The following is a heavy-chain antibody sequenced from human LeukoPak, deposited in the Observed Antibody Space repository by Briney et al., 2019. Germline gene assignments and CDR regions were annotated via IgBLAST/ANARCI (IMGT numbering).Heavy chain of an antibody. Sequence: GGSLRLSCAASGFTFSNAWMSRVRQAPGKGLEWVGRIKSKTDGGTTDYAAPVKGRFTISRDDSKNTLYLQMSSLKTEDTAVYYCARDRPPRGNGGVVIDDYWGQGTLVTVSS. CDR2: IKSKTDGGTT. D-gene: IGHD3-3*01. CDR1: GFTFSNAW. V-gene: IGHV3-15*01. J-gene: IGHJ4*02. CDR3: ARDRPPRGNGGVVIDDY.